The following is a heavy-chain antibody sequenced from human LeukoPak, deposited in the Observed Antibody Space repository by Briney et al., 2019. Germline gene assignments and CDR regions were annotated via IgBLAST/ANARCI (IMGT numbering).Heavy chain of an antibody. D-gene: IGHD1-26*01. V-gene: IGHV3-66*04. CDR3: ARHSGSYTTVDY. J-gene: IGHJ4*02. CDR2: GST. Sequence: GSTYYTXXVXGRXXIXRXXXKXTLYLQMNSLRAEDTAVYYCARHSGSYTTVDYWGQGTLVTVSS.